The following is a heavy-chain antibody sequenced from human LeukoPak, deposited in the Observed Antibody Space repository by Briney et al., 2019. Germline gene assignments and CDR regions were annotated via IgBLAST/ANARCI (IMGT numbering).Heavy chain of an antibody. CDR2: IYTSGST. V-gene: IGHV4-61*02. CDR1: GGSISSGSYY. Sequence: PSQTLSLTCTVSGGSISSGSYYWSWIRQPAGKGLEWIGRIYTSGSTNYNPSLKSRVTISVDTSKNQFSLKLSSVTAADTAVYYCARDVWEMATTPHFDYWGQGTLVTVSS. D-gene: IGHD5-24*01. CDR3: ARDVWEMATTPHFDY. J-gene: IGHJ4*02.